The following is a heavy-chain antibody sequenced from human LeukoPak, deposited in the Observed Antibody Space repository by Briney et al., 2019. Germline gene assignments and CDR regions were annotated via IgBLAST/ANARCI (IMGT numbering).Heavy chain of an antibody. Sequence: GASVKVSCKASGYTFTSYGISWVRQAPGQGLEWMGWISAYNGNTNYAQKLQGRVTMTRNTSISTAYMELSSLRSEDTAVYYCARGPFYSGFYYWGQGTLVTVSS. CDR3: ARGPFYSGFYY. D-gene: IGHD1-26*01. J-gene: IGHJ4*02. V-gene: IGHV1-18*01. CDR2: ISAYNGNT. CDR1: GYTFTSYG.